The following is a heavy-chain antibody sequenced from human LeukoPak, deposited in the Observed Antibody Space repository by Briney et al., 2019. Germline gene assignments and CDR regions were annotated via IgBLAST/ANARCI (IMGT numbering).Heavy chain of an antibody. J-gene: IGHJ6*03. CDR1: GYTFTSYY. CDR2: INPSGGST. D-gene: IGHD6-6*01. CDR3: ASGRFGEQLVGYYYYYYMDV. Sequence: GASVKVSCKASGYTFTSYYMHWVRQAPGQGLEWMGIINPSGGSTSYAQKFQGRVTMTRDMSTSTVYMELSSLRSEDSAVYYCASGRFGEQLVGYYYYYYMDVWGKGTTVTVSS. V-gene: IGHV1-46*01.